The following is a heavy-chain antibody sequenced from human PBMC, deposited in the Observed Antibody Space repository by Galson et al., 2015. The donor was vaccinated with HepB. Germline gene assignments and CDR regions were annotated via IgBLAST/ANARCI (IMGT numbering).Heavy chain of an antibody. CDR2: ISSSSSYI. CDR3: ARDRYAWDYGSGIDY. D-gene: IGHD3-10*01. CDR1: GFTFSSYS. V-gene: IGHV3-21*01. J-gene: IGHJ4*02. Sequence: SLRLSCAASGFTFSSYSMNWVRQAPGKGLEWVSSISSSSSYIYYADSVKGRFTISRDNAKNSLYLQMNSLRAEDTAVYYCARDRYAWDYGSGIDYWGQGTLVTVSS.